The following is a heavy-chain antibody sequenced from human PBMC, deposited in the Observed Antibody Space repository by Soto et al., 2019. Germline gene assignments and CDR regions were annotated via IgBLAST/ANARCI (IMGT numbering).Heavy chain of an antibody. CDR3: ARADYYGSSGYHLDY. CDR2: INPSGGST. V-gene: IGHV1-46*01. Sequence: ASVKVSCKASGYAFSNFYIHWVRQAPGQGLEWMGIINPSGGSTSYAQKFQGRVTMTRDTSTSTVYMELSSLRSEDTAVHYCARADYYGSSGYHLDYWGQGTLVTVSS. D-gene: IGHD3-22*01. J-gene: IGHJ4*02. CDR1: GYAFSNFY.